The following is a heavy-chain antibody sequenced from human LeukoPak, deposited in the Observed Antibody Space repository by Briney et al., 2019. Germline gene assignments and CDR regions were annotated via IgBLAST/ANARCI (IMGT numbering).Heavy chain of an antibody. CDR2: FDPEDGET. V-gene: IGHV1-24*01. D-gene: IGHD3-22*01. CDR1: GYTFTSYY. J-gene: IGHJ4*02. Sequence: ASVKVSCKASGYTFTSYYMHWVRQAPGKGLEWMGGFDPEDGETIYAQKFQGRVTMTEDTSTDTAYMELSSPRSEDTAVYYCATVDRGVVDPFDYWGQGTLVTVSS. CDR3: ATVDRGVVDPFDY.